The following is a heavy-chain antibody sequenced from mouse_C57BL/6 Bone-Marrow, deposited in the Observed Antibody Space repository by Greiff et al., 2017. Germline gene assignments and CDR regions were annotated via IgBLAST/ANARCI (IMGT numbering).Heavy chain of an antibody. D-gene: IGHD2-3*01. Sequence: VQLQQPGTELVKPGASVKLSCKASGYTFPSYWMHWVKQRPGQGLEWIGNINPSNGGTNYNEKFKSKATLTVDKSSSTTYMQLSSLTSEDSAVYYCARRRDGYYLSYAMDYWGQGTSVTVSS. CDR2: INPSNGGT. J-gene: IGHJ4*01. CDR3: ARRRDGYYLSYAMDY. CDR1: GYTFPSYW. V-gene: IGHV1-53*01.